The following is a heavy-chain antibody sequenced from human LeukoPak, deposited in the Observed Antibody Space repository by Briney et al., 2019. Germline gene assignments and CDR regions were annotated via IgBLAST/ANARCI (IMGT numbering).Heavy chain of an antibody. CDR2: INHSGST. J-gene: IGHJ4*02. V-gene: IGHV4-34*01. CDR1: GGSFSGYY. D-gene: IGHD4-17*01. CDR3: AREVATVTTRGFDY. Sequence: SETLSLTCAVYGGSFSGYYWSWIRQPPGKGLEWIGEINHSGSTNYNPSLKSRVTISVDTSKNQFSLKLSSVTAADTAVYYCAREVATVTTRGFDYWGQGTLVTVSS.